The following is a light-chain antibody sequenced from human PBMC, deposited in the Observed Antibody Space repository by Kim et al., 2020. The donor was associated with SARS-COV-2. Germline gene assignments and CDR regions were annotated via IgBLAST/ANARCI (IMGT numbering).Light chain of an antibody. CDR3: QQYNTYSQT. CDR2: DAS. V-gene: IGKV1-5*01. J-gene: IGKJ1*01. CDR1: QSIGYW. Sequence: GDRVTISCRASQSIGYWLAWYQQIPGKPPKFLIYDASSLESGVPSRFSGSGSGTEFTLTISSLQPDDFATYYCQQYNTYSQTFGQGTKVDIK.